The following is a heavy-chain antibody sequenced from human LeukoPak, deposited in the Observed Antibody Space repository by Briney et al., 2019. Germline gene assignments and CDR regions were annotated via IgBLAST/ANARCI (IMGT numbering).Heavy chain of an antibody. CDR1: GGSFSGYY. CDR3: AGEGWFDP. V-gene: IGHV4-34*01. CDR2: INHSGST. Sequence: PSETLSLTCAVYGGSFSGYYWSWIRQPPGKGLEWIGEINHSGSTNYNPSLKSRVTISVDTSKNQFSLKLSSVTAADTAVYYCAGEGWFDPWGQGTLVTASS. D-gene: IGHD7-27*01. J-gene: IGHJ5*02.